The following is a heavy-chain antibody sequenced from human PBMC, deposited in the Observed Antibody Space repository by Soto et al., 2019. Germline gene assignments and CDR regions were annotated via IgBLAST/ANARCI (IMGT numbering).Heavy chain of an antibody. Sequence: GGSLRPSCAASGFTFSSYGMHWVRQAQGKGMGWEAVIWYDGSNKDYAYSVKGRFTSSRDNSKNTLYQQMNSERAEDRAEYYCARVGGANHNWNYYYYYMDVWGKGTTVTVSS. CDR2: IWYDGSNK. CDR1: GFTFSSYG. CDR3: ARVGGANHNWNYYYYYMDV. D-gene: IGHD1-20*01. J-gene: IGHJ6*03. V-gene: IGHV3-33*01.